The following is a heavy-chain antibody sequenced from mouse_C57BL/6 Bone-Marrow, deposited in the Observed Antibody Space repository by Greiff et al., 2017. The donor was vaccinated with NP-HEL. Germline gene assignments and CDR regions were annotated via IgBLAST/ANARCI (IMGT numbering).Heavy chain of an antibody. Sequence: VQLQQPGAELVKPGASVKLSCKASGYTFTSYWMHWVKQRPGQGLEWIGMIHPNSGSTNYNEKFKSKATLTVDKSSSTAYMQLSSLTSEDSAVYYCARITTASYAMDYWGQGTSVTVSS. D-gene: IGHD1-1*01. J-gene: IGHJ4*01. CDR2: IHPNSGST. CDR1: GYTFTSYW. CDR3: ARITTASYAMDY. V-gene: IGHV1-64*01.